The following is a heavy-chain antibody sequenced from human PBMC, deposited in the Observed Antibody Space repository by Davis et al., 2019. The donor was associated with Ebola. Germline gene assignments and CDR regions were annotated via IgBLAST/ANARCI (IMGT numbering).Heavy chain of an antibody. CDR3: ARGLLWFGELFGWFDP. D-gene: IGHD3-10*01. CDR1: GGSISSGGYY. CDR2: IYYSGST. V-gene: IGHV4-30-4*08. J-gene: IGHJ5*02. Sequence: PSETLSLTCTVSGGSISSGGYYWSWIRQHPGKGLEWIGYIYYSGSTYYNPSLKSRVTISVDTSKNQFSLKLSSVTAADTAVYYCARGLLWFGELFGWFDPWGQGTLVTVSS.